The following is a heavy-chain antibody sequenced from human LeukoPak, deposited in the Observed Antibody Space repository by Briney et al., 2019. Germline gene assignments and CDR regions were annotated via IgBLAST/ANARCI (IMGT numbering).Heavy chain of an antibody. D-gene: IGHD3-3*01. CDR3: ARRHGFGAMARFDY. V-gene: IGHV4-4*09. CDR1: GGSISSYY. CDR2: IYSSGST. J-gene: IGHJ4*02. Sequence: SETLSLTCTVSGGSISSYYWSWIRQPPGKGLEWTGYIYSSGSTNYNPSLKSRVTILVDTSKNQFSLRLTSVTAADTAVYYCARRHGFGAMARFDYWGQGTLVTVSS.